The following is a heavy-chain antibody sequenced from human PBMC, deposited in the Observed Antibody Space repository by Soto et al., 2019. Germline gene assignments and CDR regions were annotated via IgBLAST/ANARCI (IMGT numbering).Heavy chain of an antibody. Sequence: QVQLQESGPGLVKPSETLSLTCTVSGGSISSYYLSWIRQPPGKGLEWIGYIYYSGSTNYNPSLKSRVTISVDTSKNQFSLKLSSVTAADTAVYYCARGTRGYSYGLFDYWGQGTLVTVSS. V-gene: IGHV4-59*01. CDR3: ARGTRGYSYGLFDY. CDR2: IYYSGST. D-gene: IGHD5-18*01. J-gene: IGHJ4*02. CDR1: GGSISSYY.